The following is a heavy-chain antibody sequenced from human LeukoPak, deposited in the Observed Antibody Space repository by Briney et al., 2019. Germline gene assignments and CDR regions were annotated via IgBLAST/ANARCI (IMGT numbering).Heavy chain of an antibody. CDR3: ARTTGTFDY. Sequence: SQTLSLTCAISGDSVSGYSVAWNWIRQSPSRGLEWLGRTYYRSKWFNDYAMSVKSRITVNPDTSKNQFSLQLKSLTPEDTAVYYCARTTGTFDYWGQGTLVTVSS. V-gene: IGHV6-1*01. CDR2: TYYRSKWFN. CDR1: GDSVSGYSVA. D-gene: IGHD7-27*01. J-gene: IGHJ4*02.